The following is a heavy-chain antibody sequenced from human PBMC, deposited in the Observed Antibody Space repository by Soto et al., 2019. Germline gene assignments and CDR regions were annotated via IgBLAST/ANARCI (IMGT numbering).Heavy chain of an antibody. Sequence: PSETLSLTCAVYGGSFSGYYWSWIRQPPGKGLEWIGEINHSGSTNYNPSLKSRVTIPVDTSKNQFSLKLSSVTAADTAVYYCARGPSRTIPRYCGGGSCYSYYYYYYMDVWGKGTTVTVSS. V-gene: IGHV4-34*01. J-gene: IGHJ6*03. CDR3: ARGPSRTIPRYCGGGSCYSYYYYYYMDV. CDR2: INHSGST. D-gene: IGHD2-15*01. CDR1: GGSFSGYY.